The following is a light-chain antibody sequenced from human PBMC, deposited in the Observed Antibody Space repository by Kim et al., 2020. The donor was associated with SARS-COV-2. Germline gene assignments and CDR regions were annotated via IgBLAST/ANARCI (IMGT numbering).Light chain of an antibody. CDR3: QHFNSYYT. CDR1: QSISSW. CDR2: KAS. V-gene: IGKV1-5*03. J-gene: IGKJ2*01. Sequence: SASVGDRVTITCRASQSISSWLAWYQQKPGKAPKLLIYKASSLESGVPSRFSGSGSGTEFTLTISSLQPDDFATYYCQHFNSYYTFGQGTKLEI.